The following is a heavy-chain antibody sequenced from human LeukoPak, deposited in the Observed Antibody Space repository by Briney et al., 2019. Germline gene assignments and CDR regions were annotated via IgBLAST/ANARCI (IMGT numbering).Heavy chain of an antibody. J-gene: IGHJ4*02. D-gene: IGHD6-13*01. CDR3: ARQTRSPDF. CDR1: GFTLSNFW. CDR2: IKEDGSDK. Sequence: PGGSLRLSCTASGFTLSNFWMTWVRQAPGKGLECAAAIKEDGSDKRYMDSVKGRFTISRDNAKNSMYLQMDSLGAEDTAVYYCARQTRSPDFRGQGTLVTVSS. V-gene: IGHV3-7*04.